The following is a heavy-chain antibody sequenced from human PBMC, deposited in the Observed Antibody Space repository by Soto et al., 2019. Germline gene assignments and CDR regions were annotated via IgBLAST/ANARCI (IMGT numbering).Heavy chain of an antibody. J-gene: IGHJ3*01. Sequence: EVQLLESGGGLVQPGESLRLSCAASGFTFSYYWMHWVRQAPGMGLVWVSRIHSDGSSTNYADSVKGRFTISRDNARNTLYLQMNSLRGEDTAVYYSARGDRGAFDLWGQGTVLTVSS. CDR1: GFTFSYYW. D-gene: IGHD1-26*01. V-gene: IGHV3-74*01. CDR3: ARGDRGAFDL. CDR2: IHSDGSST.